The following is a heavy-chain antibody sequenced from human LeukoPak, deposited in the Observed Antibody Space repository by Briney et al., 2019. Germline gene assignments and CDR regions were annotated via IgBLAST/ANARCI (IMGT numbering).Heavy chain of an antibody. CDR2: ISDSGGRT. CDR1: GITLSNYG. Sequence: GGSLRLSCAVSGITLSNYGMSWVRQAPGKGLEWVAGISDSGGRTNYADSVKGRFTISRDNPKNTLYLQMSSLRAEDTAVYFCAKNRGANYYNYYMDVWGKGTTVTVSS. V-gene: IGHV3-23*01. D-gene: IGHD4/OR15-4a*01. J-gene: IGHJ6*03. CDR3: AKNRGANYYNYYMDV.